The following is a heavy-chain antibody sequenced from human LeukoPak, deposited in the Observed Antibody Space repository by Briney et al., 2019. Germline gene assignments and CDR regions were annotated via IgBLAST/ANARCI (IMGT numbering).Heavy chain of an antibody. V-gene: IGHV3-64D*09. D-gene: IGHD3-22*01. CDR3: VKDEAPYYYDSSGYYFGD. Sequence: GGSLRLSCSASGFTFSSYAMHWVRQAPGKGLEYVSAISSHGGGTYYADSVKGRFTISRDNSKNTLYLQMSSLRAEDTAVYYCVKDEAPYYYDSSGYYFGDWGQGTLVTVSS. CDR2: ISSHGGGT. CDR1: GFTFSSYA. J-gene: IGHJ4*02.